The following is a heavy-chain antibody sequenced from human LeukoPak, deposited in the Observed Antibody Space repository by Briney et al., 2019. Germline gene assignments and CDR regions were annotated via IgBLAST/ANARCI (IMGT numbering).Heavy chain of an antibody. CDR2: INPNSGGT. V-gene: IGHV1-2*04. CDR1: GHTFTGYY. CDR3: AREYHRWEPGYFDY. D-gene: IGHD1-14*01. J-gene: IGHJ4*02. Sequence: GASVKVSCKASGHTFTGYYMHWVRQAPGQGLEWVGWINPNSGGTNYAQKFQGWVTMTRDTSISTAYMELSRLRSDDTAVYYCAREYHRWEPGYFDYWGQGTLVTVSS.